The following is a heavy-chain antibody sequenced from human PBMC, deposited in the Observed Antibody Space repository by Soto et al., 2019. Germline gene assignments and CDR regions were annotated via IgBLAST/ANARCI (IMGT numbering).Heavy chain of an antibody. V-gene: IGHV4-59*08. Sequence: PSETLSLTCTVSGGSISSYYWSWIRQPPGKGLEWIGYIYYSGSTNYNPSLKSRVTISVDTSKNQFSLKLSSVTAADTAVYYCARQGIHGYNRNYELDYWGQGTLVTVSS. D-gene: IGHD1-7*01. CDR1: GGSISSYY. CDR2: IYYSGST. J-gene: IGHJ4*02. CDR3: ARQGIHGYNRNYELDY.